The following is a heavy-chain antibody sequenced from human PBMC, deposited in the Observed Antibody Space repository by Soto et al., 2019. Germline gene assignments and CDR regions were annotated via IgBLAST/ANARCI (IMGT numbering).Heavy chain of an antibody. CDR1: GFTFNTYA. CDR3: QD. Sequence: EVRLLESGGGLVQPGGSLRLSCAASGFTFNTYAMNGVRQAPGKGLEWVSAVSGSGVTTYYADSVKGRFTISRDNSKNTLYVQMNSLRTEDTAVYYFQDWGQGTLVTVSS. V-gene: IGHV3-23*01. CDR2: VSGSGVTT. J-gene: IGHJ1*01.